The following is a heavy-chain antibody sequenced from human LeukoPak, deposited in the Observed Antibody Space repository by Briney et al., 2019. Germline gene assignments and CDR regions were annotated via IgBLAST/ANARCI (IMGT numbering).Heavy chain of an antibody. Sequence: PSETLCLTCAVSGVSITSYYWSSIRQPPGQGLGWIGYIYYSGSTNYTPSPKSRVTISVDTSKNQFSLKVSSVTAADTGVYYCARETTADFFFDYWGQGTLVTVSS. CDR3: ARETTADFFFDY. D-gene: IGHD1-14*01. CDR1: GVSITSYY. V-gene: IGHV4-59*01. J-gene: IGHJ4*02. CDR2: IYYSGST.